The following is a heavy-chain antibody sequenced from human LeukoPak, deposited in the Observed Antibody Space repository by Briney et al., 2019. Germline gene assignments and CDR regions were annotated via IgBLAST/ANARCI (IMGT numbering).Heavy chain of an antibody. CDR3: ARDPGEYYFDY. V-gene: IGHV4-38-2*02. CDR1: GYSISSGYY. Sequence: ASETLSLTCTVSGYSISSGYYWGWIRQPPGKGLEWIGSIYHSGSTNYNPSLKSRVTISVDTSTTQFSLKLSSVTAADTAVYYCARDPGEYYFDYWGQGTLVTVSS. J-gene: IGHJ4*02. CDR2: IYHSGST.